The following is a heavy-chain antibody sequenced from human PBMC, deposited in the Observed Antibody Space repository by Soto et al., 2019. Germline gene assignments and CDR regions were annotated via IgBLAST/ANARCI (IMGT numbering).Heavy chain of an antibody. Sequence: PSETLSLTCAVSGGSISSGGYSWSWIRQPPGEGLEWIGYIYHSGSTYYNPSLKSRVTISVDRSKNQFSLKLTSVTAADTAVYYCASLYYDFWSGYPTPWGQGTLVTVSS. J-gene: IGHJ5*02. CDR1: GGSISSGGYS. CDR3: ASLYYDFWSGYPTP. V-gene: IGHV4-30-2*01. CDR2: IYHSGST. D-gene: IGHD3-3*01.